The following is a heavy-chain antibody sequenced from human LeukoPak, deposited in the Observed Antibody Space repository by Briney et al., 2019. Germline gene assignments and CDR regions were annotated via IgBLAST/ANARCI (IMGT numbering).Heavy chain of an antibody. CDR3: ARDLLDSSGWYYFDY. CDR1: GFTFDDYA. Sequence: GGSLRLSCAASGFTFDDYAMHWVRQAPGKGLEWVSGISWNSGSIGYADSVKGRFTISRDNAKNSLYLQMNSLRAEDTAVYYCARDLLDSSGWYYFDYWGQGTLVTVSS. V-gene: IGHV3-9*01. D-gene: IGHD6-19*01. J-gene: IGHJ4*02. CDR2: ISWNSGSI.